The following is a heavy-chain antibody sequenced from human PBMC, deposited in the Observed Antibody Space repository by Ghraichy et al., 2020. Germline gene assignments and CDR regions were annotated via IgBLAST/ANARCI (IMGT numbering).Heavy chain of an antibody. CDR1: GYSFTSYW. Sequence: GESLNISCKGSGYSFTSYWIGWVRQMPGKGLEWMGIIYPGDSDTRYSPSFQGQVTISADKSISTAYLQWSSLKASDTAMYYCARHWTAAAGNIPYYFDYWGQGTLVTVSS. D-gene: IGHD6-13*01. CDR3: ARHWTAAAGNIPYYFDY. J-gene: IGHJ4*02. V-gene: IGHV5-51*01. CDR2: IYPGDSDT.